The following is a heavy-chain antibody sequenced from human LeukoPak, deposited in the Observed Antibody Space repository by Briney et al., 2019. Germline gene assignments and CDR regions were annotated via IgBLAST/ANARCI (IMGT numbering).Heavy chain of an antibody. Sequence: SETLSLTCAVYGGSFSGYYWSWIRQPPGKGLEWIGEINHSGSTNYNPSLKSRVTISVDTSKNQFSLKLSSVTAADTAVYYCARLRTRVYYYYMDVWGKGTTVTVSS. V-gene: IGHV4-34*01. CDR1: GGSFSGYY. CDR3: ARLRTRVYYYYMDV. J-gene: IGHJ6*03. CDR2: INHSGST.